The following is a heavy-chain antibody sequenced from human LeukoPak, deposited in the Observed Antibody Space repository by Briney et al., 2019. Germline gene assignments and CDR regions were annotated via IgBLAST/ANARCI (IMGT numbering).Heavy chain of an antibody. CDR1: GFTFSSYS. Sequence: GGSLRLSYAASGFTFSSYSMNWVRQAPGKGLEWVSSISSSSSYIYYADSVKGRFTISRDNAKNSLYLQMNSLRAEDTAVYYCARDLNSGYDPYYFDYWGQGTLVTVSS. CDR2: ISSSSSYI. V-gene: IGHV3-21*01. D-gene: IGHD5-12*01. CDR3: ARDLNSGYDPYYFDY. J-gene: IGHJ4*02.